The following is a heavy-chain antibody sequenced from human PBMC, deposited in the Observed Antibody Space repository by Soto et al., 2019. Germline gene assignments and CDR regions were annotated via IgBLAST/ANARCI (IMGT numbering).Heavy chain of an antibody. CDR1: GGSISSYY. V-gene: IGHV4-59*08. CDR3: ASHSYCGGDCYHYYFDY. CDR2: IYYSGST. D-gene: IGHD2-21*02. J-gene: IGHJ4*02. Sequence: PSETLSLTCTVSGGSISSYYWSWIRQPPGKGLEWIGYIYYSGSTNYNPSLKSRVTISVDTSKNQFSLKLSSVTAADTVVYYCASHSYCGGDCYHYYFDYWGQGTLVTVSS.